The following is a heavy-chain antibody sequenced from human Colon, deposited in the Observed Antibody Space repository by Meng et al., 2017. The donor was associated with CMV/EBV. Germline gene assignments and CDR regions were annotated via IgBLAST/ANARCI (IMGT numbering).Heavy chain of an antibody. CDR2: LIPILGLA. J-gene: IGHJ4*02. Sequence: GTPSCNTITSVRQAPGHELEWMGRLIPILGLADYAQKFQGRATITADKSTNTAYMELSSLIYEDTALYYCAKRDCCDITCSYYFESWGQGTLVTVSS. CDR1: GTPSCNT. CDR3: AKRDCCDITCSYYFES. V-gene: IGHV1-69*02. D-gene: IGHD2-15*01.